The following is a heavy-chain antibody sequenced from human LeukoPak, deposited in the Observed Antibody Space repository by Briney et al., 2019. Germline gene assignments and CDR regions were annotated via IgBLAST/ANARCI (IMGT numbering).Heavy chain of an antibody. Sequence: PGGSLRLSCTVSGFAFSGYAMSWVRQAPGKGPEWVSPIGARGGVTYSADSVKGRFTIPRDNSKRTLFLQMNSLRAEDTAVYYCAKVHYTASFPGSFPGRNYFDSWGQGSLVTVSS. D-gene: IGHD1-26*01. CDR3: AKVHYTASFPGSFPGRNYFDS. V-gene: IGHV3-23*01. CDR2: IGARGGVT. CDR1: GFAFSGYA. J-gene: IGHJ4*02.